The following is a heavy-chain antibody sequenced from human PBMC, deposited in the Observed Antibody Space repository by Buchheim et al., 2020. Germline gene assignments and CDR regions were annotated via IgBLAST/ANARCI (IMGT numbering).Heavy chain of an antibody. CDR2: IHYSGST. V-gene: IGHV4-31*03. Sequence: QVQLQESGPGLVKPSETLSLTCNASGGSISSTGHYWTWIRQHPGKGLEWIVYIHYSGSTYSNPSLDSRLTISVDTSKNQFFRNLTSVTAADAADYYWARAPSSVYYSMDYWGKGTL. D-gene: IGHD3-22*01. J-gene: IGHJ4*02. CDR1: GGSISSTGHY. CDR3: ARAPSSVYYSMDY.